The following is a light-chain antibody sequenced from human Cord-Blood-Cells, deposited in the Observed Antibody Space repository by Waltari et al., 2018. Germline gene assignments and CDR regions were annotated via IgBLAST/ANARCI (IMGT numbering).Light chain of an antibody. J-gene: IGKJ4*01. Sequence: EIVMTQSPATLSVSPGERATLSCRASQSVSSNLAWYQQKPGQAPRLLIYGASTRATSIPARFSGSWSGTEFTLTISSLQFEDFAVYYCQQYNNWPLTFGGGTKVEIK. CDR1: QSVSSN. CDR3: QQYNNWPLT. CDR2: GAS. V-gene: IGKV3-15*01.